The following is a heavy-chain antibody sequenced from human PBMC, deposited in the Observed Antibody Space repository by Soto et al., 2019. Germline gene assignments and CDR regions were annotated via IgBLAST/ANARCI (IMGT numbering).Heavy chain of an antibody. Sequence: LGESLKISCQAFEYSFRIYWISWVRQKPGGGLEWMGRVDPNDSFATYSPSFEGHVSISVDKSTNIVYLQWRSLRASDAATYYCARHQSGSGNSNFDFWGQGTPVTSPQ. CDR1: EYSFRIYW. CDR3: ARHQSGSGNSNFDF. J-gene: IGHJ4*02. V-gene: IGHV5-10-1*01. D-gene: IGHD3-10*01. CDR2: VDPNDSFA.